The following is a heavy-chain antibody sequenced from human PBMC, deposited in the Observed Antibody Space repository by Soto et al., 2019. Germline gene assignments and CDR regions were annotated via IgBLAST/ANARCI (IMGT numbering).Heavy chain of an antibody. CDR3: ARDGTFGTGTAGSLDY. CDR2: ISYDGSNK. J-gene: IGHJ4*02. CDR1: GFTFSSYA. V-gene: IGHV3-30-3*01. D-gene: IGHD3-10*01. Sequence: GGSLRLSCAASGFTFSSYAMHWVRQAPGKGLEWVAVISYDGSNKYYADSVKDRFTISRDNSKNTLYLQMNSLRAEDTAVYYCARDGTFGTGTAGSLDYWGQGTLVTVSS.